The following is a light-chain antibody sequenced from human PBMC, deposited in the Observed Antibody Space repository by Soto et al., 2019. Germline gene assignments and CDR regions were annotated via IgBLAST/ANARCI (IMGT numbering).Light chain of an antibody. V-gene: IGKV3-15*01. CDR1: QSVRSN. Sequence: EKVMTQSPATLSVSPGERATLSCRASQSVRSNLAWYQQKPGQPPRLLIYDASTRATGIPSRFSGSGSGTEFTLTISSLQPEDIATYYCQQYDNLRLTFGGGTKVEIK. J-gene: IGKJ4*01. CDR2: DAS. CDR3: QQYDNLRLT.